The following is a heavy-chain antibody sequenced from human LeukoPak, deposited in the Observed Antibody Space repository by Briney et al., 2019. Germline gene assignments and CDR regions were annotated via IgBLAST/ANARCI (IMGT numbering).Heavy chain of an antibody. J-gene: IGHJ4*02. D-gene: IGHD4-17*01. V-gene: IGHV3-53*04. CDR3: ARIYGDSFFDY. Sequence: GGSLRLSCVASGFTVSNNYMSWVRQAPGKGLEWISSIYSGDTTYYADSVKGRFTISRHNSKNTLYLQMNSLRAEDTAVYYCARIYGDSFFDYWGQGTLVTVSS. CDR2: IYSGDTT. CDR1: GFTVSNNY.